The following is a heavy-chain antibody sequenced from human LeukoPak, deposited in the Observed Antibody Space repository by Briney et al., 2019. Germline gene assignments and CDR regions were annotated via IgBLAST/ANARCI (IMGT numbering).Heavy chain of an antibody. D-gene: IGHD3-9*01. Sequence: SETLSLTCTVSGGSISSSSYYWGWIRQPPGKGLEWIGSIYYSGSTYYNPSLKSRVTISVDTSKNQFSLKLSSVTAADTAVYYCARHGDILTGYDSLDIWGQGTMVTVSS. CDR1: GGSISSSSYY. CDR3: ARHGDILTGYDSLDI. V-gene: IGHV4-39*01. J-gene: IGHJ3*02. CDR2: IYYSGST.